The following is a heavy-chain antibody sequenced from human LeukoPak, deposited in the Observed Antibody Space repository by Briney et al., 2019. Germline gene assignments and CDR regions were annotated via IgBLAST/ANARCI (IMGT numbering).Heavy chain of an antibody. CDR1: GFTFSSYW. D-gene: IGHD2-15*01. CDR2: IKQDGSEK. J-gene: IGHJ3*02. CDR3: ASRLEFCSGGGCSSDAFDI. Sequence: GGSLRLSCAASGFTFSSYWMTWVRQAPGKGLEWVANIKQDGSEKYYVGSVKGRFTISRDSAKKSLYLQMNSLRADDTAVYFCASRLEFCSGGGCSSDAFDIWGQGTMVTVSS. V-gene: IGHV3-7*01.